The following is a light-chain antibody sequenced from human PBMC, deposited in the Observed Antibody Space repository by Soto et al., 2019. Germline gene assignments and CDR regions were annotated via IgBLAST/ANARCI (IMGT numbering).Light chain of an antibody. CDR3: HQYDNLSQT. J-gene: IGKJ3*01. V-gene: IGKV1-33*01. CDR1: HDIRDH. Sequence: IQMTQSPSSLSASVGDRVTLTCQASHDIRDHLNWYQQKQGKHPKLLIYDASNLQTGVPSRFRGSGSGTDFTFTISSLQPEDSATYFCHQYDNLSQTFGPGTKVDSK. CDR2: DAS.